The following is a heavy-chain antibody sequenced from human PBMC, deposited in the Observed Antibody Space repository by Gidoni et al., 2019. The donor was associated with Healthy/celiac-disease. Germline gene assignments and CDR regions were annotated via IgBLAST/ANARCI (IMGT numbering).Heavy chain of an antibody. V-gene: IGHV4-39*01. CDR3: ARHYPGYCSGGSCYFDGGDNWFDP. CDR2: IYYSGST. D-gene: IGHD2-15*01. J-gene: IGHJ5*02. CDR1: GGSISISRYH. Sequence: QLQLQESRPGPAKPSETPFLTCTASGGSISISRYHWRSIRQPPGKGLEWIGSIYYSGSTYYNPSLKSRVTISVDTSKNQFSLKLSSVTAADTAVYYCARHYPGYCSGGSCYFDGGDNWFDPWGQGTLVTVSS.